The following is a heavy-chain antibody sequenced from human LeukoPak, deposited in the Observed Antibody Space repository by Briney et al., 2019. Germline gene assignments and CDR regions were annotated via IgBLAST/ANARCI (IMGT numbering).Heavy chain of an antibody. CDR3: ATGGGRVAVAGYFDY. D-gene: IGHD6-19*01. Sequence: ASVKVSCKVSGYTLTELSMHWLRQAPGKGLEWEGGFDPEDGETIYAQKFQGRVTITEDTSTDTAYMELSSLRSEDTAVCYCATGGGRVAVAGYFDYWGQGTLVTVSS. CDR1: GYTLTELS. J-gene: IGHJ4*02. V-gene: IGHV1-24*01. CDR2: FDPEDGET.